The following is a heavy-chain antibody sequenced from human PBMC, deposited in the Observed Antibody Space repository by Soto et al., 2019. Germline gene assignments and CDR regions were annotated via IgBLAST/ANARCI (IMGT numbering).Heavy chain of an antibody. J-gene: IGHJ4*02. Sequence: EVQLVESGGGLVKPGGSLRLSCAASGFPFINAWMSWIRQAPGKGLEWVGRIKSKAAGETTEYAAPVKGRFTISRDDSKDAVSLQMTSLITGDTAMYYCTTGVYVTGIVDYWGQGTLVTVSA. CDR3: TTGVYVTGIVDY. V-gene: IGHV3-15*01. D-gene: IGHD2-21*02. CDR2: IKSKAAGETT. CDR1: GFPFINAW.